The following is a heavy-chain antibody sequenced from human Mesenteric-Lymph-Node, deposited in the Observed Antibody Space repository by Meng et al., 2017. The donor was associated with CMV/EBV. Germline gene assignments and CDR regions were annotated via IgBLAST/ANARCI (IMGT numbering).Heavy chain of an antibody. D-gene: IGHD6-19*01. CDR1: GFTFSSYA. J-gene: IGHJ6*02. CDR3: AKHGSPRRRSSGAYYYYYGMDV. Sequence: GESLKISCAASGFTFSSYAMSWVRQAPGKGLEWVSAISGSGGSTYYADSVKGRFTISRDNSKNTLYLQMNSLRAEDTAVYYCAKHGSPRRRSSGAYYYYYGMDVWGQGTTVTVSS. V-gene: IGHV3-23*01. CDR2: ISGSGGST.